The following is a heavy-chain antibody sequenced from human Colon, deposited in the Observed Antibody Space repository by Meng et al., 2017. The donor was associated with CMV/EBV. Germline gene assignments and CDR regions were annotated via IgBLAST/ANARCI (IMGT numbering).Heavy chain of an antibody. Sequence: ASVPVSCKASVYTFTGYYIHWVRQPPGQGLEWMGWINPNSGGTNYAQKFQGRVTMPRDTSISTSYMELSRLSSDDTAMYYCAKAQSLDPYYDDSGPDYWGQGTLVTVSS. CDR1: VYTFTGYY. J-gene: IGHJ4*02. V-gene: IGHV1-2*02. D-gene: IGHD3-22*01. CDR3: AKAQSLDPYYDDSGPDY. CDR2: INPNSGGT.